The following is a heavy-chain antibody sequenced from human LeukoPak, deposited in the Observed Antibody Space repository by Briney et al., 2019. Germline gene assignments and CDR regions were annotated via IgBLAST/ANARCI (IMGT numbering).Heavy chain of an antibody. D-gene: IGHD4-11*01. CDR3: ARSVPDYTRFDF. CDR2: ISSSSSYI. CDR1: GFTFSSYS. V-gene: IGHV3-21*04. Sequence: PGGSLRLSCAASGFTFSSYSMNWVRQAPGKGLEWVSSISSSSSYIYYADSVKGRFTISRDNAKNSLYLQMNSLRVEDTALYYCARSVPDYTRFDFWGQGALVTVSS. J-gene: IGHJ4*02.